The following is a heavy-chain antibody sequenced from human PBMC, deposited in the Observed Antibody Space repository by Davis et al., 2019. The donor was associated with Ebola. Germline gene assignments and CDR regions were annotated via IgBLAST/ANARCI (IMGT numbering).Heavy chain of an antibody. CDR1: GFTFSSYW. J-gene: IGHJ3*02. Sequence: GESLKISCAASGFTFSSYWMSWVRQAPGKGLEWVANIKQDGSEKYYVDSVKGRFTISRDNAKNSLYLQMNSLRAEDTAVYYCARDIGYYDYVWGSYRYISAFDIWGQGTVVTVSS. D-gene: IGHD3-16*02. V-gene: IGHV3-7*03. CDR3: ARDIGYYDYVWGSYRYISAFDI. CDR2: IKQDGSEK.